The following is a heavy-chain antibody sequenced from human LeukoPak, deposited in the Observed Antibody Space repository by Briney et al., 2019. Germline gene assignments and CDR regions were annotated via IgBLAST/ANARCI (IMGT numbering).Heavy chain of an antibody. V-gene: IGHV3-48*04. Sequence: PGGSLRLSCAASGFTFSSYSMNWVRQAPGKGLEWVSYISGSSSTIYYADSVKGRFTISRDNAKNSLYLQMNSLRAEDTAVYYCARDKSVGGMIVAPNSYWGQGTLVTVSS. J-gene: IGHJ4*02. CDR3: ARDKSVGGMIVAPNSY. D-gene: IGHD3-22*01. CDR2: ISGSSSTI. CDR1: GFTFSSYS.